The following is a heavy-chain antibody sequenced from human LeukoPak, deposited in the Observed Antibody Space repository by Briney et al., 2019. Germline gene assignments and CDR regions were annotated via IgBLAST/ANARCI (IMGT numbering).Heavy chain of an antibody. CDR3: ASGYGSGSYRDAFDI. Sequence: SETLSLTCTVSGGSISSYYWSWIRQPPGKGLEWIGYIYYSGSTNYNPSLKSRVTISVDTSKNQFSLKLSSVTAADTAVYYCASGYGSGSYRDAFDIWGQGTMVTASS. CDR2: IYYSGST. CDR1: GGSISSYY. D-gene: IGHD3-10*01. V-gene: IGHV4-59*01. J-gene: IGHJ3*02.